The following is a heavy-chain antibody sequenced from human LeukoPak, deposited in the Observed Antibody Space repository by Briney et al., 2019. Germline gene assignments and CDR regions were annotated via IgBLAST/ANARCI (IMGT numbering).Heavy chain of an antibody. V-gene: IGHV3-33*01. D-gene: IGHD3-10*01. CDR2: IWNDGSNK. CDR1: GFTFSNYG. Sequence: PGRSLRLSCAASGFTFSNYGMHWVPQAPGKGLEWVAVIWNDGSNKYYADSVKGRFTISRDNSKNTLYLQMNSLRAEDTAVYYCARDSYYGSGSSPEYWGQGTLVTVSS. CDR3: ARDSYYGSGSSPEY. J-gene: IGHJ4*02.